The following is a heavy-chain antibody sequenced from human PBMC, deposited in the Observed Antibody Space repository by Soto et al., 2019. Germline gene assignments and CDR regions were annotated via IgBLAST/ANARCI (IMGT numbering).Heavy chain of an antibody. CDR2: INTDGSDP. CDR1: GFTFSNYW. J-gene: IGHJ3*02. V-gene: IGHV3-74*01. D-gene: IGHD4-17*01. CDR3: ARTVLDETLRNTFEK. Sequence: GGSLRLSCAASGFTFSNYWMHWVRQAPGKGLVWVSRINTDGSDPVYADSVKGRFTISRDNAKNTVYLQMHSLRTEDTAVYYCARTVLDETLRNTFEKWGQGTMVTVSS.